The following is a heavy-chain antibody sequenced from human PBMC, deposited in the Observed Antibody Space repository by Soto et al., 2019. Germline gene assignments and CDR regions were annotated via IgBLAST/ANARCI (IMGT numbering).Heavy chain of an antibody. CDR2: IYYSGST. CDR1: AGSISSGGYY. CDR3: ARGEKQYCGGDCYSFSFDI. Sequence: SETLSVTCTLSAGSISSGGYYSRWLRQHPGKGLEWIGYIYYSGSTYYSPSLTSRVTLSADTSTNQFSLKLSSVTAADTAVYYCARGEKQYCGGDCYSFSFDIWGQGTMVTV. V-gene: IGHV4-31*03. D-gene: IGHD2-21*02. J-gene: IGHJ3*02.